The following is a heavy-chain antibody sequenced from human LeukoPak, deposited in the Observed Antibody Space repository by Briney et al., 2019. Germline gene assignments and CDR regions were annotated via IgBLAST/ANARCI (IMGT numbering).Heavy chain of an antibody. Sequence: ASVKVSCKVSGYTPTELSMHWVRQAPGKGLEWMGGFDPEDGETIYAQKFQGRVTMTEDTSTDTAYMELSSLRSEDTAVYYCATLGYCSGGSCPSYYYYGMDVWGQGTTVTVSS. CDR1: GYTPTELS. V-gene: IGHV1-24*01. CDR3: ATLGYCSGGSCPSYYYYGMDV. D-gene: IGHD2-15*01. J-gene: IGHJ6*02. CDR2: FDPEDGET.